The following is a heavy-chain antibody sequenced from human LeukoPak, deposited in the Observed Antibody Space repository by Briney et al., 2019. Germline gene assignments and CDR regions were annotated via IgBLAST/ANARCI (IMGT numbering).Heavy chain of an antibody. V-gene: IGHV1-18*01. D-gene: IGHD1-26*01. CDR1: RYTFTRYG. CDR2: ISAYNGNT. Sequence: ASVKVSYKASRYTFTRYGIRWVGQAPGQEGEGMGWISAYNGNTNYGQKLQGRVTMSTDTSTSKAYMELTSLRSDDTAVYYCAKDSNPRWSYDEYWGQGNLVTASS. CDR3: AKDSNPRWSYDEY. J-gene: IGHJ4*02.